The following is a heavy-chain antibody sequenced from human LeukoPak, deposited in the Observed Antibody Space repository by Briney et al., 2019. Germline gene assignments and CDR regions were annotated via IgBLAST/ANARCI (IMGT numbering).Heavy chain of an antibody. CDR1: GYTFIGYY. V-gene: IGHV1-2*02. Sequence: GASVKVSCKTSGYTFIGYYLHWVRQAPGQGLEWMGWISPHTGDTRYAQKFQGRVTLTRDKSISTAYMELSRLRSDDTAVYFCARLWSNSLDYWGQGTLVTVSS. D-gene: IGHD2-21*01. CDR3: ARLWSNSLDY. J-gene: IGHJ4*02. CDR2: ISPHTGDT.